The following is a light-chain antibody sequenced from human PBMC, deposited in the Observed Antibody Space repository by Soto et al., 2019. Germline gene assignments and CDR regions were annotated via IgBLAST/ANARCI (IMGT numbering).Light chain of an antibody. CDR3: GSWDSSPSAYV. CDR1: SSNIGGNS. V-gene: IGLV1-51*01. J-gene: IGLJ1*01. CDR2: DDN. Sequence: QSVLTQPPAVSAAPGQKVTISCFGSSSNIGGNSVSWYQQLPGTAPKLLIYDDNKRPSGIPDRFSGSKSGTSATLGITGFQTGDEADYYCGSWDSSPSAYVFGTGTKGTVL.